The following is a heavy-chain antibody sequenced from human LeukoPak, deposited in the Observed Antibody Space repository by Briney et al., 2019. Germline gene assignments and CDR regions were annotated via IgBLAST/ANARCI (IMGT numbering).Heavy chain of an antibody. D-gene: IGHD1-7*01. CDR1: GFTFSGCA. Sequence: PGGSLRLSCAASGFTFSGCAMHWVRQAPGKGLEWVGRIKSKANSYTTAYAASVKGRFTIYRDDSKNTAYLQMNSLKTEDTAVYYCTRHRGGDWNYELDYWGQGTLVTVSS. CDR3: TRHRGGDWNYELDY. V-gene: IGHV3-73*01. CDR2: IKSKANSYTT. J-gene: IGHJ4*02.